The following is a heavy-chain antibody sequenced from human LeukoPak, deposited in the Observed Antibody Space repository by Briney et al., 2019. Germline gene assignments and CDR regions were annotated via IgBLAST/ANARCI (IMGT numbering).Heavy chain of an antibody. J-gene: IGHJ6*03. CDR3: ARGGSSGWYTTYYMDV. D-gene: IGHD6-19*01. CDR1: GYSISSGYY. V-gene: IGHV4-38-2*02. Sequence: SETLSLTCTVSGYSISSGYYWGWIRQPPGKGLEWIGSIYHSGSTYYNPSLKSRVTISVDTSKNQFSLKLSSVTAADTAVYYCARGGSSGWYTTYYMDVWGKGTTVTISS. CDR2: IYHSGST.